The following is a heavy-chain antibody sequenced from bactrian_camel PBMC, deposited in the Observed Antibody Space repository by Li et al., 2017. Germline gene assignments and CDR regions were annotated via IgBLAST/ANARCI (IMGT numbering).Heavy chain of an antibody. Sequence: VQLVESGGDSVQVGGSLRLSCVLSGYTYSYPYMGWFRQAPGKERFLASSLISDGTAVYPGDVRGRFTISHDSANHRLYLEMNSLKTEDTAVYYCAARVGTLWGNYPYRGQGTQVTVS. J-gene: IGHJ4*01. CDR3: AARVGTLWGNYPY. D-gene: IGHD5*01. CDR1: GYTYSYPY. CDR2: LISDGTA. V-gene: IGHV3S68*01.